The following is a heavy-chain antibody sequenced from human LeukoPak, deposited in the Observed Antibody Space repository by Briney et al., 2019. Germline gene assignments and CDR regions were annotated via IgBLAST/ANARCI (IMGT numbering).Heavy chain of an antibody. J-gene: IGHJ3*02. CDR2: ISSTGRT. V-gene: IGHV4-61*02. D-gene: IGHD4-17*01. CDR1: GGSISSDTYF. Sequence: PSQTLSLTCTVSGGSISSDTYFWSWIRQPAGKGLEWIGRISSTGRTDYNPSLKSRVTISVDTSKNQFSLKLSSVTAADTAVYYCARVRLYGDYVNAFDIWGQGTMVTVSS. CDR3: ARVRLYGDYVNAFDI.